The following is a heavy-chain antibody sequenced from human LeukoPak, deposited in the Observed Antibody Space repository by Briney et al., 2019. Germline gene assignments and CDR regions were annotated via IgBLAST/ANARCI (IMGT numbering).Heavy chain of an antibody. V-gene: IGHV1-18*04. CDR1: GYTFTSYG. J-gene: IGHJ6*04. D-gene: IGHD6-19*01. Sequence: ASVKVSCKASGYTFTSYGISWVRQAPGQGLEWMGWISAYNGNTYYAQKLQGRVTMTTDTSTSTAYMELRSLRSDDTAVYYCARGADIAVAGPGGMDVWGKGTTVTVSS. CDR2: ISAYNGNT. CDR3: ARGADIAVAGPGGMDV.